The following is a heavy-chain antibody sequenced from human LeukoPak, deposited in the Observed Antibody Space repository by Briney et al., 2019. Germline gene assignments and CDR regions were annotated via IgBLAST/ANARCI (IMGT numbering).Heavy chain of an antibody. J-gene: IGHJ5*02. CDR2: IRDSGEA. V-gene: IGHV3-66*03. D-gene: IGHD3/OR15-3a*01. CDR3: ARDRAANQDWVEFDP. Sequence: PGGSLRLSCAVSGFRDSDYYMSWVRQAPGKGLEWVGLIRDSGEAFYADFARGRFAISGDESENTLYLQMNSLRVEDTAVYFCARDRAANQDWVEFDPWGQGTPVIVPS. CDR1: GFRDSDYY.